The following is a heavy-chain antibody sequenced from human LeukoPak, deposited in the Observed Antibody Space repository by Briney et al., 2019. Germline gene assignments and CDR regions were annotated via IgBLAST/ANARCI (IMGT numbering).Heavy chain of an antibody. J-gene: IGHJ1*01. D-gene: IGHD6-19*01. V-gene: IGHV3-30*04. CDR1: GFTFSSYA. Sequence: PGRSLRLSCAASGFTFSSYAMHWVRQAPGKGLEWVAVISYDGSNKYYADSVKGRFTISRDNSKNTLYLQMNSLGAEDTAVYYCARGIIVFSSGRSEIAEYFQHWGQGTLVTVSS. CDR3: ARGIIVFSSGRSEIAEYFQH. CDR2: ISYDGSNK.